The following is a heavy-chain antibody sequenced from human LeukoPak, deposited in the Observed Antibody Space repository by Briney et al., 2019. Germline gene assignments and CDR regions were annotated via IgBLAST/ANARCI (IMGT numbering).Heavy chain of an antibody. V-gene: IGHV6-1*01. CDR3: AREYYYDSSGYLTDYYFDY. Sequence: SQTLSLTCAIPGDSVSSNSAAWNWSRQSPSRGLEWLVRAYYRSKWYNDYAVSVKSRITINPDTSKNQFSLQLNSVTPEDTAVYYCAREYYYDSSGYLTDYYFDYWGQGTLVTVSS. CDR2: AYYRSKWYN. CDR1: GDSVSSNSAA. J-gene: IGHJ4*02. D-gene: IGHD3-22*01.